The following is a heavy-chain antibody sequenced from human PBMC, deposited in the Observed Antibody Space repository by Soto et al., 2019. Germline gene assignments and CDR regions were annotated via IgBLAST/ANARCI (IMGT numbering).Heavy chain of an antibody. V-gene: IGHV4-30-2*01. CDR2: IYHSGST. J-gene: IGHJ4*02. CDR1: GGSISSGGYS. D-gene: IGHD5-18*01. CDR3: ARDSGTAKGYYFDY. Sequence: SSETLSLTCAVSGGSISSGGYSWSWSRQPPGKGLEWIGYIYHSGSTYYNPSLKSRVTISVDRSKNQFYLKLSSVTAADTAVYYCARDSGTAKGYYFDYGGQGTLFTVS.